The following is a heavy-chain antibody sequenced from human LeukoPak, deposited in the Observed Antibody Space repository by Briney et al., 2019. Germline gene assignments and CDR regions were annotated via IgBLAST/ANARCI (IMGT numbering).Heavy chain of an antibody. J-gene: IGHJ4*02. D-gene: IGHD4-17*01. CDR1: GFTFSSYG. Sequence: GGSLRLSCAASGFTFSSYGMHWVRQAPGKGLEWVAVIWYDGSNKYYADSVKGRFTISRDNSKNTLYLQMNSLRAEDTAVYYCARNPLTTGFPALYYFDYWGQGTLVTVSS. CDR2: IWYDGSNK. CDR3: ARNPLTTGFPALYYFDY. V-gene: IGHV3-33*01.